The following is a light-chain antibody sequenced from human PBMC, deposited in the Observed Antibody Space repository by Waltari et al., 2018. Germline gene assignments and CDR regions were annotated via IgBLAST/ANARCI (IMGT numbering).Light chain of an antibody. CDR1: SGSIVSNY. J-gene: IGLJ3*02. CDR3: QSYDSSKWV. CDR2: ENK. V-gene: IGLV6-57*02. Sequence: NFMLTPPHSVSESPGKTVTISCTGSSGSIVSNYVQWYQQRPGSRPTTVIYENKHRPSEVPDRFSGSIDSSSNSASLTISGLKTEDEADYYCQSYDSSKWVFGGGTKLTVL.